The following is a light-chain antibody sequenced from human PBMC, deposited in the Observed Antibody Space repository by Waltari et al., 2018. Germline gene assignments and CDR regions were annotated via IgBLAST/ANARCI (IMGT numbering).Light chain of an antibody. J-gene: IGLJ1*01. CDR2: DVS. CDR3: SSYTSSSTL. V-gene: IGLV2-14*01. CDR1: SSDVGGYNY. Sequence: QSALTQPASVSGSPGQSITISCTGTSSDVGGYNYVSWYQQHPGKAPKLMIYDVSKRPSGVSNRCSGSKSGNTASLTISGLQAEDEADYYCSSYTSSSTLFGTGTKVTVL.